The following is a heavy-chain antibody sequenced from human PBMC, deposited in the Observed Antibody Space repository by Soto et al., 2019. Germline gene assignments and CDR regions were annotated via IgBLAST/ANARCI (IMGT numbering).Heavy chain of an antibody. CDR3: TKRGASLGPLED. CDR1: GFTFSNYA. J-gene: IGHJ4*02. V-gene: IGHV3-23*01. Sequence: EVEILESGGGLVQPGGSLRLSCTVSGFTFSNYAFTWARQAPGKGLGWVSTIGTSASDTNYADSVKGRFTTFRDNTKNTLFLQMNSLRAEDTAVYYCTKRGASLGPLEDWGQVALVTVSS. D-gene: IGHD1-1*01. CDR2: IGTSASDT.